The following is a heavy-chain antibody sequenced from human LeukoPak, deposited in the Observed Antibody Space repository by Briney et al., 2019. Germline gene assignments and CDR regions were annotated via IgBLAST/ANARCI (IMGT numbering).Heavy chain of an antibody. D-gene: IGHD3-3*01. CDR3: ARQGFWSGYLYYYMDV. V-gene: IGHV4-4*09. CDR2: IYTSGST. CDR1: GGSISSYY. Sequence: SETLSLTRTVSGGSISSYYWSWIRQPPGKGLEWIGYIYTSGSTNYNPSLKSRVTISVDTSKNQFSLKLSSVTAADTAVYYCARQGFWSGYLYYYMDVWGKGTTVTVSS. J-gene: IGHJ6*03.